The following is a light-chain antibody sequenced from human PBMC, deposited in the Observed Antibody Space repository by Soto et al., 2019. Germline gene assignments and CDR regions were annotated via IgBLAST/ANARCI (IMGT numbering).Light chain of an antibody. CDR1: SSDVGGYNY. Sequence: QSALTQPASVSGSPGQSITISCTGTSSDVGGYNYVSWYQQHPGKAPKLMIYEVSNRPSGVSNRFSGSKSDNTASLTISGLQAEDEADYYCSSYTSSSTVLFGGGTK. CDR2: EVS. CDR3: SSYTSSSTVL. V-gene: IGLV2-14*01. J-gene: IGLJ2*01.